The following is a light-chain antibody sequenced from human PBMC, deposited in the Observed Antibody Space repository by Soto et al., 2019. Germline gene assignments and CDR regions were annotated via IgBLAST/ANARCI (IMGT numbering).Light chain of an antibody. Sequence: DGQMTQYPSTLSASVGDRVTITCRASQSISSWLAWYKQKPGKAPKLLISKASPLQTGVQRRVSGSGSGTEFTLTISSLQPDDFATYYCQQYESYPMTFGGGTKVEMK. CDR2: KAS. V-gene: IGKV1-5*03. J-gene: IGKJ4*01. CDR3: QQYESYPMT. CDR1: QSISSW.